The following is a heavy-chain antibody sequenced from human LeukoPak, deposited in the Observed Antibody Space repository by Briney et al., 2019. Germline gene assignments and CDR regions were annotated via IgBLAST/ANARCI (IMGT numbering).Heavy chain of an antibody. CDR3: ADNLSR. D-gene: IGHD1-1*01. CDR1: GFTFSSYW. J-gene: IGHJ4*02. CDR2: IKQDGSEK. Sequence: PGGSLRLSCAASGFTFSSYWMSWVRQAPGKGLEWVANIKQDGSEKYYVDSVKGRFTISRDIARNSLFLQMNSLRAEDTAVYFCADNLSRWGQGTLVTVSS. V-gene: IGHV3-7*01.